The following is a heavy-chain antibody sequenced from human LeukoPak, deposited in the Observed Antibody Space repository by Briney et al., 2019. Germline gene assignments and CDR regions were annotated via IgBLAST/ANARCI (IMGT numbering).Heavy chain of an antibody. J-gene: IGHJ4*02. CDR1: GFTFSSYA. V-gene: IGHV3-30*02. CDR2: IRSDGSNK. D-gene: IGHD6-19*01. CDR3: ARGPVSSSGFFGY. Sequence: AGGSLRLSCAASGFTFSSYAIHWVRQAPGKGLEWVAFIRSDGSNKYYADSVRGRFTISRDNSKNTVYLQMNSLRAEDTAVYYCARGPVSSSGFFGYWGQGTLVTVSS.